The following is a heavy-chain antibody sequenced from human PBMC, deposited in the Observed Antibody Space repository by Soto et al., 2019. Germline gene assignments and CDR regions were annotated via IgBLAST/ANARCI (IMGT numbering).Heavy chain of an antibody. J-gene: IGHJ4*02. CDR2: IYPGGVNI. D-gene: IGHD2-2*02. V-gene: IGHV1-46*01. CDR3: ATIPATTILTDY. Sequence: ASVKVSCKAIGYSFTSHYMHWVRQAPGQGLEWMGTIYPGGVNIGYAQKFKGRVTMTKDTSTSTVYMELNSLTSEDTAVYYCATIPATTILTDYWGQGTLVTVSS. CDR1: GYSFTSHY.